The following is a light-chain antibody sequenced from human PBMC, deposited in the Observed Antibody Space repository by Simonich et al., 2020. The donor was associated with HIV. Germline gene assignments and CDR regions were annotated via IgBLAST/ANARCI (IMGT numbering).Light chain of an antibody. Sequence: DIVMTQSPDSLAVSLGERATINCKSSQSLLYSSNNKNYLAWYQQKTGQPPNLLIYWASTRESGVPDRFSGSGSGTDFTLTINSLQAEDVAVYYCQQHYDTPWTFGQGTKVEIK. J-gene: IGKJ1*01. CDR3: QQHYDTPWT. CDR1: QSLLYSSNNKNY. CDR2: WAS. V-gene: IGKV4-1*01.